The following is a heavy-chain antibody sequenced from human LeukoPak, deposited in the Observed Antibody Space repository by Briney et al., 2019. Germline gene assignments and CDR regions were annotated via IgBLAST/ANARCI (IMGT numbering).Heavy chain of an antibody. CDR1: GFTFSSYA. D-gene: IGHD6-13*01. Sequence: HPGGSLRLSYAASGFTFSSYAMSWVRQAPGKGLEWVSAISGSGGSTYYADSVKGRFTISRDNSKNTLYLQMNSLRAEDTAVYYCAKDHIPAGAADRWAPYFDYWGQGTLVAVSS. J-gene: IGHJ4*02. CDR3: AKDHIPAGAADRWAPYFDY. V-gene: IGHV3-23*01. CDR2: ISGSGGST.